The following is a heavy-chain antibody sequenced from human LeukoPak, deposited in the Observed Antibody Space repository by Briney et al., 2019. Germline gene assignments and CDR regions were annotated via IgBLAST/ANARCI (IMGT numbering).Heavy chain of an antibody. Sequence: SVKVSCKASGGSFSSYAISLVRQAPGQGLEWMGGIIPSFGTANYAQKFQGRRTITADKSTSTAYMELSSLRSEDTAVYYCARLEIAAAGNRWLDRWGQGTLVTVYS. J-gene: IGHJ5*02. CDR1: GGSFSSYA. V-gene: IGHV1-69*06. CDR3: ARLEIAAAGNRWLDR. D-gene: IGHD6-13*01. CDR2: IIPSFGTA.